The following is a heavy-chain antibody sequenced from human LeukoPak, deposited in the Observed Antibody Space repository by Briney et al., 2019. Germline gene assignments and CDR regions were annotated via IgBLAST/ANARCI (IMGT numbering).Heavy chain of an antibody. Sequence: GASVKVSCKASGGTFSSYAISWVRQAPGQGLEWTGGIIPIFGTANYAQKFQGRVTITTDESTSTAYMELSSLRSEDTAVYYCASGYSSSSEQPPPYYFDYWGQGTLVTVPS. J-gene: IGHJ4*02. CDR1: GGTFSSYA. CDR2: IIPIFGTA. V-gene: IGHV1-69*05. D-gene: IGHD6-6*01. CDR3: ASGYSSSSEQPPPYYFDY.